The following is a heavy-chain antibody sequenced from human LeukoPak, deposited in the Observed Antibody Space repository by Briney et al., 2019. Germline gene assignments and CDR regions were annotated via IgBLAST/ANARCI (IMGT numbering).Heavy chain of an antibody. CDR1: GFTFSSYG. D-gene: IGHD4-11*01. V-gene: IGHV3-30*18. CDR2: ISYDGSNK. CDR3: AKGAKNSNYEFDY. J-gene: IGHJ4*02. Sequence: PGGSLRLSCAASGFTFSSYGMHWVRQAPGKGLEWVAVISYDGSNKYYADSVKGRFTISRDNSKNTLYLQMNSLRAEDTAVYYCAKGAKNSNYEFDYWGQGTLVTVSS.